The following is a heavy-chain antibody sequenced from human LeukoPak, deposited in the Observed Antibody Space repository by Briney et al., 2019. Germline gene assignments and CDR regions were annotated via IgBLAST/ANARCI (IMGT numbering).Heavy chain of an antibody. CDR3: ARTFFVVVPVAMEPGMDV. CDR1: GGSISSYY. Sequence: SETLSLTCTVSGGSISSYYWSWIRQPAGKGLEWIGRIYTSGSTNYNPSLKSRVTMSVDTSKNQFSLKLSSVTAADTAVYYCARTFFVVVPVAMEPGMDVWGQGTTVTVSS. CDR2: IYTSGST. J-gene: IGHJ6*02. D-gene: IGHD2-2*01. V-gene: IGHV4-4*07.